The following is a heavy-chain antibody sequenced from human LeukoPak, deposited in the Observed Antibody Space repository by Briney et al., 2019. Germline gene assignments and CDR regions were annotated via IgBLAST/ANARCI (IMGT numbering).Heavy chain of an antibody. CDR3: VNGYYLAPDNWFDP. CDR1: GGSISRTSCY. Sequence: SETLSLTCIVSGGSISRTSCYWGWIRQPPGKGLEWIGSIFYTGSTYYNPSLKSRVTLSVDTSNNQFSLRLTSVTAADTAMYYCVNGYYLAPDNWFDPWGQGTLVTVSS. D-gene: IGHD3-22*01. J-gene: IGHJ5*02. V-gene: IGHV4-39*01. CDR2: IFYTGST.